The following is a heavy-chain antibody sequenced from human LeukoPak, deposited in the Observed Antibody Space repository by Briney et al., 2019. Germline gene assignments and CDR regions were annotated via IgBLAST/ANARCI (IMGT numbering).Heavy chain of an antibody. CDR1: GFTFSSYA. J-gene: IGHJ4*02. V-gene: IGHV3-23*01. D-gene: IGHD3-22*01. CDR3: AKDLSTMIVVAPFDY. CDR2: ISGSGGST. Sequence: GGSLRLSCAASGFTFSSYAMSWVRQAPGKGLEWVSAISGSGGSTYYADSVRGRFTISRDNSKNTLYLQMNSLRAEDTAVYYCAKDLSTMIVVAPFDYWGQGTLVTVSS.